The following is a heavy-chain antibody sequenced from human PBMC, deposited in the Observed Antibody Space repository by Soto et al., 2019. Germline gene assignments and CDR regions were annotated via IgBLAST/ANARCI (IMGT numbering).Heavy chain of an antibody. CDR3: ASGGHVDY. D-gene: IGHD3-16*01. V-gene: IGHV3-7*05. Sequence: EVQLVESGGGLVQPWGSLRLSCAASGFTFSAYWMTWIRQAPGRGLEWVANIKPDGSDKFYVGSVKGRFTLSRDNAKNSLYLQINSLSAEDTAVYYCASGGHVDYCGQGTLVTVSS. CDR2: IKPDGSDK. CDR1: GFTFSAYW. J-gene: IGHJ4*02.